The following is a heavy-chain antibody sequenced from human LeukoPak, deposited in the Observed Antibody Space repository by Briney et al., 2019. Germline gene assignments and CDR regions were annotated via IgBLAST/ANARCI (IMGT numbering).Heavy chain of an antibody. CDR2: IGGSGSTI. Sequence: GGSLRLSCAASGFTFSDYYMTWIRQAPGKGLEWVSYIGGSGSTIYYADSVKGRFTISRDNAKNSLYLQMNILRAEDTAVYYCARDGSYYSFDIWGQGTMVTVSS. CDR1: GFTFSDYY. D-gene: IGHD1-26*01. V-gene: IGHV3-11*01. CDR3: ARDGSYYSFDI. J-gene: IGHJ3*02.